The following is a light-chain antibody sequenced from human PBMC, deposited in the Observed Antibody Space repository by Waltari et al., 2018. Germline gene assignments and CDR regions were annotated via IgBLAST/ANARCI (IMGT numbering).Light chain of an antibody. Sequence: EIVLTQSPGTLSLYPGERVTLSCRASQRVSRALAWYQQTPGQAPRLLIYTASNRATGIPDRFSGSGSGTDFSLTISRLEPEDFAVYYCQHYVSLPATFGQGTRVEIK. V-gene: IGKV3-20*01. J-gene: IGKJ1*01. CDR2: TAS. CDR3: QHYVSLPAT. CDR1: QRVSRA.